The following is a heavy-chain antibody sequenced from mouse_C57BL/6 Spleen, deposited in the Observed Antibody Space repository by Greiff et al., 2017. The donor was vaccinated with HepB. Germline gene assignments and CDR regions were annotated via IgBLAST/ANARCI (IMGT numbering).Heavy chain of an antibody. CDR1: GYTFTSYW. CDR2: IYPRDGST. J-gene: IGHJ3*01. Sequence: QVQLQQSGAELVKPGASVKMSCKASGYTFTSYWITWVKQRPGQGLEWIGWIYPRDGSTKYNEKFKGKATLTVDTSSSTAYMELHSLTSEDSAVYFCARKDYSNPFAYWGQGTLVTVSA. V-gene: IGHV1-85*01. CDR3: ARKDYSNPFAY. D-gene: IGHD2-5*01.